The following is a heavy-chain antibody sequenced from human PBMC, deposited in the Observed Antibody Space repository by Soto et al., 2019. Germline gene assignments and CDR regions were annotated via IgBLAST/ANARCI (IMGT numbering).Heavy chain of an antibody. Sequence: QVQLVQTGAEVKKPGASVKVSCKASGYTFTSYGISWVRQAPGQGLEWMGWITAYNGNTKYAQKFQGRVTMTTDTSTSTAYMEVRSLRSDDTAVYYCAREEVTDRYTDYMDVWGKGTTVTVSS. CDR2: ITAYNGNT. D-gene: IGHD1-20*01. CDR1: GYTFTSYG. CDR3: AREEVTDRYTDYMDV. V-gene: IGHV1-18*01. J-gene: IGHJ6*03.